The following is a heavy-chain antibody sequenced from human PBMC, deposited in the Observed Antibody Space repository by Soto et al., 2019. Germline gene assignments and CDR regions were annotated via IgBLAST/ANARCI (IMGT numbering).Heavy chain of an antibody. Sequence: QVQLVESGGGLVQTSGSLRIACVASGFTFSDYYMSWVRQAPGKGLEWVSYISSTGNTIYYADSVKGRFTISRDSAKNSVYLQMNNLRAEDTALYFCAKMSSENYYDPVFSWGQGTLVTVSS. V-gene: IGHV3-11*01. CDR3: AKMSSENYYDPVFS. CDR2: ISSTGNTI. CDR1: GFTFSDYY. D-gene: IGHD3-22*01. J-gene: IGHJ4*02.